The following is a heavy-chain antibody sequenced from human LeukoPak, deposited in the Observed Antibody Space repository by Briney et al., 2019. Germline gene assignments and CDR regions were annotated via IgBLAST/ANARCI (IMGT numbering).Heavy chain of an antibody. Sequence: SETLSLTCAVYGGSFSGYYWSWIRQPPGKGLEWIGEIYHSGSTNYNPSLKSRVTISVDKSKNQFSLKLSSVTAADTAVYYCARTSGYSSGWHIGKYFQHWGQGTLVTVSS. CDR3: ARTSGYSSGWHIGKYFQH. CDR2: IYHSGST. J-gene: IGHJ1*01. V-gene: IGHV4-34*01. D-gene: IGHD6-19*01. CDR1: GGSFSGYY.